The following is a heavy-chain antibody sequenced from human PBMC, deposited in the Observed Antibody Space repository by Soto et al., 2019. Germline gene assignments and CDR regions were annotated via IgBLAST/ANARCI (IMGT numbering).Heavy chain of an antibody. Sequence: WGPLGLPCAFSVFTFSNYGMNWGRQAPGKGLDLVSSISSSCGSTYYAVSVKGRFTISRDNSKNSLYLQMNSLGAADTALYYCATPQGPGTARAWGHGTLVTVSS. CDR3: ATPQGPGTARA. CDR1: VFTFSNYG. V-gene: IGHV3-23*01. J-gene: IGHJ5*01. CDR2: ISSSCGST. D-gene: IGHD2-21*02.